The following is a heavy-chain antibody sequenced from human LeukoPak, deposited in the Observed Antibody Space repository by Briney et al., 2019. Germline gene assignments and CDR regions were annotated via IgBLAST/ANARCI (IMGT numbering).Heavy chain of an antibody. Sequence: GASVKVSCKASGYTFTGYYMHWVRQAPGQGLEWMGRINPNSGGTNYAQKFQGRVTMTRDTSISTAYMELSRLRSDDTAVYYCARVGEMATINPYFEYWGQGTLVTVSS. CDR3: ARVGEMATINPYFEY. CDR1: GYTFTGYY. CDR2: INPNSGGT. J-gene: IGHJ4*02. D-gene: IGHD5-24*01. V-gene: IGHV1-2*06.